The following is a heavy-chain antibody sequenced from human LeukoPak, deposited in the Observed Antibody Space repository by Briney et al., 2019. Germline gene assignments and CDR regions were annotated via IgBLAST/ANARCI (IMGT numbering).Heavy chain of an antibody. CDR2: ISHSGST. D-gene: IGHD3-22*01. CDR1: GGSFSGYY. V-gene: IGHV4-34*01. Sequence: SETLSLTCAVYGGSFSGYYWSWIRQPPGKGLEWIGEISHSGSTNYNPSLKSRVTISVDTSKNQFSLKLSSVTAVDTAVYYCARNRRGGDYDSSGYYDYWGQGTLVTVSS. J-gene: IGHJ4*02. CDR3: ARNRRGGDYDSSGYYDY.